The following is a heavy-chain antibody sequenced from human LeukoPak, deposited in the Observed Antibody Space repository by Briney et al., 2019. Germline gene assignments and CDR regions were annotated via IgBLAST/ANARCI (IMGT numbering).Heavy chain of an antibody. Sequence: GSLRLSCAASGFTFSSYSMNWVRQAPGKGLEWVSSISSSSSYIYYADSVKGRFTISRDNAKNSLYLQMNSLRAEDMALYYCAKDRGAVGGAFDIWGQGTMVTVSS. CDR1: GFTFSSYS. J-gene: IGHJ3*02. D-gene: IGHD6-19*01. V-gene: IGHV3-21*04. CDR2: ISSSSSYI. CDR3: AKDRGAVGGAFDI.